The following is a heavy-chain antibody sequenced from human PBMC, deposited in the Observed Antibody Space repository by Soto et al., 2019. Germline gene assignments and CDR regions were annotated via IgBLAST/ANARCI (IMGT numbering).Heavy chain of an antibody. Sequence: QVQLVESGGGVVQPGRSLRLSCAASGFTFSTYAMHWVRQAPGKGLEWVAVISYDGSNKYYADSVKGRFTISRDNSKNTLYLQMTSLRAVDTAVYYCARDKSPYSSGWHNRHFDYWGQGTLVTVSS. J-gene: IGHJ4*02. D-gene: IGHD6-19*01. V-gene: IGHV3-30-3*01. CDR3: ARDKSPYSSGWHNRHFDY. CDR1: GFTFSTYA. CDR2: ISYDGSNK.